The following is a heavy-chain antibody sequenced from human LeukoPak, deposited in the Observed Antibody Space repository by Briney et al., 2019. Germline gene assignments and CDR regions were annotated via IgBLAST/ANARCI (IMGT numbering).Heavy chain of an antibody. J-gene: IGHJ4*02. V-gene: IGHV1-46*01. D-gene: IGHD5-12*01. CDR1: GYIFTSYN. CDR2: INSSGGST. Sequence: ASVKVSCKASGYIFTSYNIHWVRQAPGQGLEWMGIINSSGGSTSYAQKFQGRVTITRDTSASTAYMELSSLRSEDTAVYYCFRSGYDGISDYWGQGTLVTVSS. CDR3: FRSGYDGISDY.